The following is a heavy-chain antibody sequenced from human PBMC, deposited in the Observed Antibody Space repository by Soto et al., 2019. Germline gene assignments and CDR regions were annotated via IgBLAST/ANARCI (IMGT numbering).Heavy chain of an antibody. J-gene: IGHJ4*02. CDR1: GGTFSSYA. D-gene: IGHD1-26*01. CDR3: AIRPSGSYDMGKATDY. V-gene: IGHV1-69*12. Sequence: QVQLVQSGAEVKKPGSSVKVSCKASGGTFSSYAISWVRQAPGQGLEWMGGIIPIFGTANYAQKFQGRVTITADESTSTAYMELSSLISEDTAVYYCAIRPSGSYDMGKATDYWGQGTLVTVSS. CDR2: IIPIFGTA.